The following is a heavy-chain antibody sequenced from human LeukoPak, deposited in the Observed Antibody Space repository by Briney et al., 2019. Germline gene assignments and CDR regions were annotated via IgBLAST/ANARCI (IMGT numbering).Heavy chain of an antibody. CDR1: GGSFSGYY. V-gene: IGHV4-34*01. CDR2: INHSGST. CDR3: ARVPRKRIAAAGTGPRGAFDI. Sequence: SETLSLTCAVYGGSFSGYYWSWIRQPPGKGLEWIGEINHSGSTNYNPSLKSRVTISVDTSKNQFSLKLSSVTAADTAVYYCARVPRKRIAAAGTGPRGAFDIWGQGTMVTVSS. J-gene: IGHJ3*02. D-gene: IGHD6-13*01.